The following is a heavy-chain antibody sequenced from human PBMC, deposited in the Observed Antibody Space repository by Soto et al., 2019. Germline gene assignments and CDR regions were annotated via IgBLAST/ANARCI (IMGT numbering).Heavy chain of an antibody. J-gene: IGHJ5*02. CDR1: GGSISSNNW. Sequence: SETLSLTCAVSGGSISSNNWWNWVRRPPGKGLEWIGEIHHSGSTNYNPSLKSRVTISVDKSKNQFSLKLTSVTAADTAVYYCARARQYCSSSSCYLDPWGQGTLVTVSS. CDR3: ARARQYCSSSSCYLDP. V-gene: IGHV4-4*02. D-gene: IGHD2-2*01. CDR2: IHHSGST.